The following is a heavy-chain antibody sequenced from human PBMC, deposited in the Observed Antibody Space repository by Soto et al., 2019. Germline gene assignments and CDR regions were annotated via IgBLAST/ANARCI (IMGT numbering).Heavy chain of an antibody. CDR1: EFTFSTYA. CDR3: AKPHRDVYSTAFFYH. J-gene: IGHJ4*02. Sequence: GGSLRLSCAASEFTFSTYAMSWVRQAPGKGLEWVSGISVSGGGTYYADSVKGRFTISRDNSKNTAYLQMNSLRAEDTAVYYCAKPHRDVYSTAFFYHWGQGTLVTVSS. V-gene: IGHV3-23*01. D-gene: IGHD4-4*01. CDR2: ISVSGGGT.